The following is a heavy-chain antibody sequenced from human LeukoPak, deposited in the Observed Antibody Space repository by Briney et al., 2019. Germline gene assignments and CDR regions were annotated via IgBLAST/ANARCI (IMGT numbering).Heavy chain of an antibody. CDR3: AREYSSGLDY. D-gene: IGHD6-19*01. Sequence: SETLSLTCAVYGGSFSGYYWSWIRQHPGKGLEWIGYIYYSGSTYYNPSLKSRVTISVDTSKNQFSLKLSSVTAADTAVYYCAREYSSGLDYWGQGTLVTVSS. J-gene: IGHJ4*02. V-gene: IGHV4-31*11. CDR2: IYYSGST. CDR1: GGSFSGYY.